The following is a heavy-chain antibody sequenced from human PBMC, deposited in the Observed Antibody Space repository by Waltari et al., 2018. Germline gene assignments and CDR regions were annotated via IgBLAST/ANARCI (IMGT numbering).Heavy chain of an antibody. J-gene: IGHJ6*02. CDR1: GFTFSSYA. D-gene: IGHD6-19*01. CDR3: ARVKYSSGWYLDYYYYYGMDV. Sequence: QVQLVESGGGVVQPGRSLRLSCAASGFTFSSYAMHWVRQAPGKGLAGVAVISYDGSNKYYADSVKGRFTISRDNSKNTLYLQMNSLRAEDTAVYYCARVKYSSGWYLDYYYYYGMDVWGQGTTVTVSS. CDR2: ISYDGSNK. V-gene: IGHV3-30*01.